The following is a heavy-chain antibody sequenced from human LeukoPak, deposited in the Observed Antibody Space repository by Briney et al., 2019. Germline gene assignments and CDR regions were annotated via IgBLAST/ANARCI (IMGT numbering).Heavy chain of an antibody. D-gene: IGHD3-10*01. J-gene: IGHJ4*02. Sequence: PSETLSLTGTVSGGSISTYYWSWIRQPPGKGLEWIGYIYYTGSTDYNPSLKSRVTISLDTSKNQFSLRLSSMTAADTAVYFCARYASEKYFDYWGQGTLVTVSS. CDR1: GGSISTYY. CDR3: ARYASEKYFDY. CDR2: IYYTGST. V-gene: IGHV4-59*01.